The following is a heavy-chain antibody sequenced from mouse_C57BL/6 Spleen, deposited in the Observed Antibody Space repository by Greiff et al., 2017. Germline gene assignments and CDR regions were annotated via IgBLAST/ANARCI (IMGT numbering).Heavy chain of an antibody. D-gene: IGHD2-5*01. CDR3: ARDRSKRYFDY. Sequence: EVKLMESEGGLVQPGSSMKLSCTASGFTFSDYYMAWVRQVPEKGLEWVANINYDGSSTYYLDSLKSRFIISRDNAKNILYLQMSSLKSEDTATYYCARDRSKRYFDYWGQGTTLTVSS. J-gene: IGHJ2*01. CDR2: INYDGSST. CDR1: GFTFSDYY. V-gene: IGHV5-16*01.